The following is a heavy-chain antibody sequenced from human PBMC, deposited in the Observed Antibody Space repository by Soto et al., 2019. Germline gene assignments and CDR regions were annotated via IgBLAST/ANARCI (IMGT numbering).Heavy chain of an antibody. CDR1: GYTFTSYG. J-gene: IGHJ2*01. Sequence: QVQLVQSGAEVKKPGASVKVSCKASGYTFTSYGISWVRQAPGQGLEWMGWISAYNGNTNYAQKLQGRVTMTTDTSTSTAYMELSSLRSEDTAVYYCARGYCSSTSCYTTYWYFDLWGRGTLVTVSS. D-gene: IGHD2-2*02. CDR3: ARGYCSSTSCYTTYWYFDL. CDR2: ISAYNGNT. V-gene: IGHV1-18*04.